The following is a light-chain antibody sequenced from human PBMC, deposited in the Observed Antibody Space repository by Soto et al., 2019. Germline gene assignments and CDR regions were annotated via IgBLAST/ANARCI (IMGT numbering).Light chain of an antibody. CDR3: QKRDNWPLT. CDR2: DAS. Sequence: EIVLTQSPATLSLSPGERATLSCRASQSVSSYLAWYQQKPGQAPRLLIYDASNRATGIPARFSGSGSGTDFTLTISSLEPEDFAVYYCQKRDNWPLTFGRGTKVEI. CDR1: QSVSSY. V-gene: IGKV3-11*01. J-gene: IGKJ4*01.